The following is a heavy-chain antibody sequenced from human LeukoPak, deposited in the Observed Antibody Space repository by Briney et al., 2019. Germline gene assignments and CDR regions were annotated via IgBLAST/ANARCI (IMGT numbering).Heavy chain of an antibody. J-gene: IGHJ4*02. D-gene: IGHD4-11*01. V-gene: IGHV1-69*04. CDR3: ARDDPYSGENYFDY. Sequence: SVKVSCKASGGTFSSYAISWVRQAPGQGLEWMGRIIPILGIANYAQKFQGRVTITADKSTSTAYMELSSLRSEDTAVYYCARDDPYSGENYFDYWGQGTLVTVSS. CDR2: IIPILGIA. CDR1: GGTFSSYA.